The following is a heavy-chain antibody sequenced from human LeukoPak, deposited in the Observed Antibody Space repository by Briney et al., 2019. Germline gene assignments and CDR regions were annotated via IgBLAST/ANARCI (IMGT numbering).Heavy chain of an antibody. V-gene: IGHV4-4*07. CDR3: ARVSGTRFDY. CDR2: IYSNGST. D-gene: IGHD2-2*01. CDR1: GGSISSYY. Sequence: RPSETLSLTCTVSGGSISSYYWSWIRQPAGKGLEWIGRIYSNGSTNYNPSLKSRVTMSVDTSKNQFSLKLSSVTAADTAMYYCARVSGTRFDYWGQGTLVSVSS. J-gene: IGHJ4*02.